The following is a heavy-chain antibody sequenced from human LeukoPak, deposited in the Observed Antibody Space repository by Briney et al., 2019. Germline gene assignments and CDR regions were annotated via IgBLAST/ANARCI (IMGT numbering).Heavy chain of an antibody. CDR2: INPNSGGT. V-gene: IGHV1-2*04. J-gene: IGHJ5*02. CDR3: ARGQDIVVVPAATNWFDP. CDR1: GYTFTGYY. D-gene: IGHD2-2*01. Sequence: ASVKVSCKASGYTFTGYYMHWVRQAPGQGLEWMGWINPNSGGTNYAQKFQGWVTMTRDTSISTAYMELGRLRSDDTAVYYCARGQDIVVVPAATNWFDPWGQGTLVTVSS.